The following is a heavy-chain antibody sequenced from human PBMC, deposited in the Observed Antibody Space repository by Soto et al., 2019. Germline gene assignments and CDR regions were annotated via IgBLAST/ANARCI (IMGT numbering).Heavy chain of an antibody. V-gene: IGHV3-7*03. CDR1: GFSFGSYW. J-gene: IGHJ4*02. CDR3: ARDVGPVTIFGEALSGYFDF. D-gene: IGHD3-3*01. Sequence: GGSLRLSCAVSGFSFGSYWMSWVRQAPGKGLEWLASIKDDGSERYYLDSVKGRFTISRDNAKDSLSPQMNSLRGEDTAFYYCARDVGPVTIFGEALSGYFDFWGQGTLVTVSS. CDR2: IKDDGSER.